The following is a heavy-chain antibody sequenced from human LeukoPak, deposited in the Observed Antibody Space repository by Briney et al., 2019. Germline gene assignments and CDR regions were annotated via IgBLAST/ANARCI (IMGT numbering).Heavy chain of an antibody. CDR2: INHSGST. CDR1: GGSISSSTYY. CDR3: ARVLGAHGDY. D-gene: IGHD3-16*01. Sequence: SETLSLTCTVPGGSISSSTYYWGWIRQPPGKGLEWIGEINHSGSTNYNPSLKSRVAISVDTSKNQFSLKLSSVTAADTAVYYCARVLGAHGDYWGQGTLVTVSS. J-gene: IGHJ4*02. V-gene: IGHV4-39*07.